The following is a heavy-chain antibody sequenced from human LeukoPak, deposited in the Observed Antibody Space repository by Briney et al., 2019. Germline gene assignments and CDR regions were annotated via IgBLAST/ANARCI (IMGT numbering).Heavy chain of an antibody. CDR1: GGSISSSSYY. V-gene: IGHV4-39*01. Sequence: MTSETLSLTCTVSGGSISSSSYYWGWIRQPPGKGLEWIGSIYYSGSTYYNPSLKSRVTISVDTSKNQFSLKLSSVTAADTAVYYCARHGVVVPAAIGDYFDYWGQGTLVTVSS. J-gene: IGHJ4*02. CDR2: IYYSGST. CDR3: ARHGVVVPAAIGDYFDY. D-gene: IGHD2-2*01.